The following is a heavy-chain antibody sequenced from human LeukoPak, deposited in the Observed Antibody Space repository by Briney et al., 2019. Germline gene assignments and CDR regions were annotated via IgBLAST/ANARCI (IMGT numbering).Heavy chain of an antibody. CDR2: ISGSGGST. CDR3: AKDAPVNIVVVPAANS. V-gene: IGHV3-23*01. D-gene: IGHD2-2*01. CDR1: GLTFSSYA. Sequence: GGSLRLSCAASGLTFSSYAMSWVRQAPGKGLEWVSAISGSGGSTYYADSVKGRFTISRDNSKNTLYLQMNSLRAEDTAVYYCAKDAPVNIVVVPAANSWGQGTLVTVSS. J-gene: IGHJ4*02.